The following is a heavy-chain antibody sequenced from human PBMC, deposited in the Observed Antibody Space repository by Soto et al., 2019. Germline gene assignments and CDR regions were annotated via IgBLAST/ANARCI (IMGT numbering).Heavy chain of an antibody. V-gene: IGHV4-59*01. D-gene: IGHD5-12*01. CDR2: IYYSGST. Sequence: SETLSLTCTVSGGSISRYYWSWIRQPPGKGLEWIGYIYYSGSTNYNPSLKSRVTISVDTSKNQFSLKLSSVTAADTAVYYCASEYRRATIYYFDYWGQGTLVTVSS. CDR3: ASEYRRATIYYFDY. J-gene: IGHJ4*02. CDR1: GGSISRYY.